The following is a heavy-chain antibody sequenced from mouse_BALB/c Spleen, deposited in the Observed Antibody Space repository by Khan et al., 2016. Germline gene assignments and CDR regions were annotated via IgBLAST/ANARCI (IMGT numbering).Heavy chain of an antibody. CDR1: GFTFSSFG. V-gene: IGHV5-17*02. CDR3: GRGDY. J-gene: IGHJ2*01. Sequence: EVELVESGGGLVQPGGSRKLSCAASGFTFSSFGMHWVRQAPEKGLEWVAFISSGSSAIYYADTVKGRFTISRDNPKNILFLQITLPRSEDTAMEYCGRGDYWGQGTTLTVSS. CDR2: ISSGSSAI.